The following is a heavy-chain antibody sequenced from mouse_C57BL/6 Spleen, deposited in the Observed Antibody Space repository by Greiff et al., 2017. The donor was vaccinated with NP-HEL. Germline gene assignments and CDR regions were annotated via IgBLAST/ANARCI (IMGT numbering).Heavy chain of an antibody. V-gene: IGHV1-61*01. J-gene: IGHJ2*01. Sequence: QVQLQQPGAELVRPGSSVKLSCKASGYTFTSYWMDWVKQRPGQGLEWIGNIYPSDSETHYNQKFKDKATLTVDKSSSTAYMQLSSLTSEDSAVYYCARGWDGDFDYWGQGTTLTVSS. D-gene: IGHD4-1*01. CDR2: IYPSDSET. CDR3: ARGWDGDFDY. CDR1: GYTFTSYW.